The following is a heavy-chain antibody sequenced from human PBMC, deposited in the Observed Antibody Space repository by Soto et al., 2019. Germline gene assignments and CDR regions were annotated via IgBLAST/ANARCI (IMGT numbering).Heavy chain of an antibody. CDR3: ARDLDGSGSYFTDF. CDR2: ISAYNGNK. Sequence: ASVKVSCKASVYVFSGYGINWVRQVPGQGLEWMGWISAYNGNKKYAQKFQDRVTMTTDTSTSTAYMELRSLRSDDTAVYYCARDLDGSGSYFTDFWGQGSLVTVSS. D-gene: IGHD3-10*01. CDR1: VYVFSGYG. V-gene: IGHV1-18*01. J-gene: IGHJ4*02.